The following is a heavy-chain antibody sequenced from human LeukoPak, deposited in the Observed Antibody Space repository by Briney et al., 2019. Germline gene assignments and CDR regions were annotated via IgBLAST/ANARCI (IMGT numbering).Heavy chain of an antibody. CDR3: SRGPANIYSTSWFDY. J-gene: IGHJ4*02. D-gene: IGHD3-3*01. Sequence: GGSLRLSCAASGFTFSSYAMSWVRQAPGKGLEWVSAISGSGGSTYYADSVKGRFTISRDNSKNTLYLQMNSLRAEDTAIYYCSRGPANIYSTSWFDYWGQGALVTVSS. CDR1: GFTFSSYA. V-gene: IGHV3-23*01. CDR2: ISGSGGST.